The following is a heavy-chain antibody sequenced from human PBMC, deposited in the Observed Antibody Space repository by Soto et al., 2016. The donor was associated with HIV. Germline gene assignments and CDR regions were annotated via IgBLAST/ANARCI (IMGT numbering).Heavy chain of an antibody. V-gene: IGHV3-15*01. D-gene: IGHD3-22*01. J-gene: IGHJ4*02. Sequence: EMQLVESGGDLVKPGGSLRLSCATSGFTFPHAWMSWVRQAPGKGLEWVGRIKRQNLMVRQEATLNPSKADSSSQEMIQMKTIYLQMNSLKSEDTGVYYCAIDDYYDVSGTRSWDFFDYWAGEPGSPSP. CDR1: GFTFPHAW. CDR2: IKRQNLMVRQ. CDR3: AIDDYYDVSGTRSWDFFDY.